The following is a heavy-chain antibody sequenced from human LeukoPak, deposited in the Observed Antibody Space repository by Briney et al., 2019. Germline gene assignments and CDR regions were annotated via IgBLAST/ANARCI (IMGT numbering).Heavy chain of an antibody. CDR3: ARDGPIGP. V-gene: IGHV4-59*01. D-gene: IGHD2-15*01. J-gene: IGHJ4*02. Sequence: SETLSPTCTVSGGSISSYYWSWIRQPPGKGLEWIGYIYYSGSTNYKPSLKSRVTISVDTSKNQFSLKLNSVTAADTAVYYCARDGPIGPWGQGILVTVSS. CDR2: IYYSGST. CDR1: GGSISSYY.